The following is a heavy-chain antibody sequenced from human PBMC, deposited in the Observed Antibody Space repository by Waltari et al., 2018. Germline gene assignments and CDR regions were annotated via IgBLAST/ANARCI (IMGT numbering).Heavy chain of an antibody. D-gene: IGHD6-13*01. CDR3: AKPLEQQLTVSS. Sequence: EVQLLESGGGLVQPGGSLRLSCAASGFTFSSYAMSWVRQAPGKGLGGVSVIYSGGSACYANSVKGRITISRYNTKNTLYQQMNSLRAEDTAVYYCAKPLEQQLTVSSWGQGTLVTVSS. CDR1: GFTFSSYA. CDR2: IYSGGSA. V-gene: IGHV3-23*03. J-gene: IGHJ5*02.